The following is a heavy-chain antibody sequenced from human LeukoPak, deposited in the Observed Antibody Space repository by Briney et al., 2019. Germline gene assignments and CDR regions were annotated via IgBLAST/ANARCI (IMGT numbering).Heavy chain of an antibody. CDR3: ARHQGYRSGDTCYSAWFDP. CDR2: IYYSGST. V-gene: IGHV4-39*01. CDR1: GGSIRYNTYY. Sequence: SETLSLTCTVSGGSIRYNTYYWGWIRQPPGKGLEWIGSIYYSGSTYYNPSLKSRVTISVDTSKNQFSLKLNSVTAADTAVYYCARHQGYRSGDTCYSAWFDPWGQGTLVAVSS. J-gene: IGHJ5*02. D-gene: IGHD2-15*01.